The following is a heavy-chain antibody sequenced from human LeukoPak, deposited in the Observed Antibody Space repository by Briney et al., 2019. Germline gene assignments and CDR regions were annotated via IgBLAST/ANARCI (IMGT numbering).Heavy chain of an antibody. J-gene: IGHJ6*03. CDR3: ARETSQKGAHYMDV. D-gene: IGHD3-16*01. Sequence: SETLSLTCTVSGGSISSYYWSWIRQPPGKGLEWIGYIYYSGSTNYNPSLKSRVTISVDTSKNQFSLKLSSVTAADTAVYYCARETSQKGAHYMDVWGKGATVTVSS. CDR2: IYYSGST. CDR1: GGSISSYY. V-gene: IGHV4-59*01.